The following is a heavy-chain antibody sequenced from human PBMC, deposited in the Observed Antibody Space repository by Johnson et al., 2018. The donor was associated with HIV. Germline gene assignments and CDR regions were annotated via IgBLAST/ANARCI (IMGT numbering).Heavy chain of an antibody. V-gene: IGHV3-30-3*02. CDR3: AKIRTSGTGDAFDI. J-gene: IGHJ3*02. D-gene: IGHD1-14*01. CDR2: ISYDGSNK. CDR1: GFTFNSYA. Sequence: QVHLVESGGGVVQPGRSLRLFCAASGFTFNSYAMHWVRQAPGKGLEWVAVISYDGSNKYYADSVKGRFTISRDNSKNTLYLQMNSLRAEDTAVYYCAKIRTSGTGDAFDIWGQGTMVTVSS.